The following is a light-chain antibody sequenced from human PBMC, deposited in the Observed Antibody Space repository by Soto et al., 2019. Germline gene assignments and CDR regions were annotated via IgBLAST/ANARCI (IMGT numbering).Light chain of an antibody. Sequence: EIVMTQSPATLSVSPGEAATLSCRASQGIGDTLAWYQQKPCQTPRLLIYDTSIRATGVPARFSVSRSGAEFTLTISSLQSEDFAVYYCQHYVNWPLTFGGGTKVDIK. CDR1: QGIGDT. V-gene: IGKV3-15*01. CDR3: QHYVNWPLT. CDR2: DTS. J-gene: IGKJ4*01.